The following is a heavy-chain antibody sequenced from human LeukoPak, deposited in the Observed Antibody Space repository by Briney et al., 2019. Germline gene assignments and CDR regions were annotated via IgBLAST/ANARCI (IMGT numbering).Heavy chain of an antibody. CDR2: ISDSGST. J-gene: IGHJ4*02. CDR1: GFSFSYYD. CDR3: AKDGNVEYCSGTSCLGPFDY. D-gene: IGHD2-2*01. V-gene: IGHV3-23*01. Sequence: PGGSLRLSCAASGFSFSYYDMNWVRQAPGKGLEWVSAISDSGSTHYGDSVKGRFTISRDNSKNTLYLQMDSLRAEDTAVYYCAKDGNVEYCSGTSCLGPFDYWGQGTLVTVSS.